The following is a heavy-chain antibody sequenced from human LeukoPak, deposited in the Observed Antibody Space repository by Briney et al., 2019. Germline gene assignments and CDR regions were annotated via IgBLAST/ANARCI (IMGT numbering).Heavy chain of an antibody. CDR1: GGSISSSSYY. J-gene: IGHJ4*02. Sequence: SETLSLTCTFSGGSISSSSYYWGWIRQPPGKGLEWIGSIYYSGSTSYNPCLKSRVTISVDTSKNQFSLKLSSVTDANTAVYYCAKIMVRGAIRYFDYWGQGTLVTVSS. D-gene: IGHD3-10*01. V-gene: IGHV4-39*01. CDR3: AKIMVRGAIRYFDY. CDR2: IYYSGST.